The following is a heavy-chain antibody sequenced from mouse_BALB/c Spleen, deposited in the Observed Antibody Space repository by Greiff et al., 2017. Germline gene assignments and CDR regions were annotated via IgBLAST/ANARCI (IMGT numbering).Heavy chain of an antibody. Sequence: HLVESGPELVKPGASVKISCKASGYTFTDYYINWVKQKPGQGLEWIGWIYPGSGNTKYNEKFKGKATLTVDTSSSTAYMQLSSLTSEDTAVYFCARFSGYYAMDYWGQGTSVTVSS. V-gene: IGHV1-84*02. CDR3: ARFSGYYAMDY. J-gene: IGHJ4*01. D-gene: IGHD6-2*01. CDR1: GYTFTDYY. CDR2: IYPGSGNT.